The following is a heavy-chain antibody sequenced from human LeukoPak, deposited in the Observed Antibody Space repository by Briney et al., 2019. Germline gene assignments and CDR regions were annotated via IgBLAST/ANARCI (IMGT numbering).Heavy chain of an antibody. J-gene: IGHJ5*02. CDR3: ARDSGYDLT. CDR1: GGSFSGYF. CDR2: INHSGST. V-gene: IGHV4-34*01. Sequence: SETLSLTCAVYGGSFSGYFRSWIRQPPGRGLEWIGDINHSGSTNYNPSLKSRVTISVDTSKNQFSLKLTSVTAADTAVYYCARDSGYDLTWGQGTLVTVSS. D-gene: IGHD5-12*01.